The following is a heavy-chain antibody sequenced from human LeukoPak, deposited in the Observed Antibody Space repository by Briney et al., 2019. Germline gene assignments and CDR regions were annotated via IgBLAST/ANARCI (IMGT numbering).Heavy chain of an antibody. J-gene: IGHJ4*02. Sequence: GGSVTLSCAASGFTFSSYGLHWVRQAPGKGLEWVALIWYDGTNNYYGDSVKGRFTISRDNSKNTLYLQMNNLRAEDTAVYYCARDANYYFDYWGPGTLDPVPS. CDR1: GFTFSSYG. D-gene: IGHD1-7*01. CDR3: ARDANYYFDY. V-gene: IGHV3-33*01. CDR2: IWYDGTNN.